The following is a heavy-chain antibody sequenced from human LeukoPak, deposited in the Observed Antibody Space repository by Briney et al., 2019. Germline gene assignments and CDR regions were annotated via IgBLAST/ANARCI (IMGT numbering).Heavy chain of an antibody. J-gene: IGHJ4*02. Sequence: PGRSLRLSCAASGFTFSSDGMHWVRQAPGKGLEWVAVIWYDGSNKYYADSVKGRFTISRDNSKNTLYLQMNSLRAEDTAVYYCARDTTGDGLDYWGQGTLVTVSS. CDR3: ARDTTGDGLDY. CDR1: GFTFSSDG. V-gene: IGHV3-33*01. CDR2: IWYDGSNK. D-gene: IGHD2-21*02.